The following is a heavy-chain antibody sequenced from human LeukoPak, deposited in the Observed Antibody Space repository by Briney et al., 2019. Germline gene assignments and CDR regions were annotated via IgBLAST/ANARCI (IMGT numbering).Heavy chain of an antibody. CDR1: GYSFTTYW. CDR2: IYPGDSDT. D-gene: IGHD2-15*01. CDR3: ARQGYCSGGSCPPDDAFDI. Sequence: PGEPLKISCKGSGYSFTTYWIGWVRQMPGKGLECMGIIYPGDSDTTYSPSFQGQVTISADKSINTAYLQWSSLKASDTAMYFCARQGYCSGGSCPPDDAFDIWGQGTMVTVSS. V-gene: IGHV5-51*01. J-gene: IGHJ3*02.